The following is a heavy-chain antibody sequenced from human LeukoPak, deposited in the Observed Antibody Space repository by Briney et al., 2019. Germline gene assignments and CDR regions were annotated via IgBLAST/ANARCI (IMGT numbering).Heavy chain of an antibody. CDR3: ARSVGATTHFDY. CDR2: IYSGGST. V-gene: IGHV3-53*01. J-gene: IGHJ4*02. D-gene: IGHD1-26*01. CDR1: GFTVSSNY. Sequence: GGSLRLSCAASGFTVSSNYMSWVRQAPGKGLGWVSVIYSGGSTYYADSVKGRFTISRDNSKNTLYLQMNSLRAEDTAVYYCARSVGATTHFDYWGQGTLVTVSS.